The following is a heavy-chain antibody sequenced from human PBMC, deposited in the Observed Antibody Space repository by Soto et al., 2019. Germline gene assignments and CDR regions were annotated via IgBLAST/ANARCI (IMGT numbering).Heavy chain of an antibody. V-gene: IGHV3-53*01. CDR2: IYSSGST. CDR3: ATRPLLPGAP. CDR1: GFTFSSND. D-gene: IGHD3-22*01. Sequence: PGGSLRLSCAASGFTFSSNDMNLVRQAPGKGLEWVSLIYSSGSTSYADSVKGRFTISRDNSKNTLYLQMSSLRAEDTAVYYCATRPLLPGAPWGQGTMVTVSS. J-gene: IGHJ3*01.